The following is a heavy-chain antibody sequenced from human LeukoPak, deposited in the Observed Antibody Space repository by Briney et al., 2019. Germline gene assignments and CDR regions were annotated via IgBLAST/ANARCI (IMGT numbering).Heavy chain of an antibody. CDR1: GFTFSSYR. V-gene: IGHV3-7*01. J-gene: IGHJ4*02. CDR2: IKQDGSEK. D-gene: IGHD3-9*01. CDR3: ARRVRYFDWSDY. Sequence: GGSLRLSCAASGFTFSSYRMSWVRQAPGKGLEWVANIKQDGSEKYYVDSVKGRFTISRDNAKNSLYLQMNSLRAEDTAVYYCARRVRYFDWSDYWGQGTLVTVSS.